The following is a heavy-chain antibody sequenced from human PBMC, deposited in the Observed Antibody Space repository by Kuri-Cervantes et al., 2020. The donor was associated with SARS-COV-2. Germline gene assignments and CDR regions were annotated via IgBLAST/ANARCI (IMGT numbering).Heavy chain of an antibody. CDR3: AKEIRLYYYMDV. Sequence: GESLKISCEASGFSSSDYAMSWVRQTPGKGLEWISVISGSAGRTYYADSVKGRFTVSKDNFRNTLYLQMNSLRAEDTAVYYCAKEIRLYYYMDVWGKGTTVTVSS. CDR1: GFSSSDYA. D-gene: IGHD6-19*01. V-gene: IGHV3-23*01. J-gene: IGHJ6*03. CDR2: ISGSAGRT.